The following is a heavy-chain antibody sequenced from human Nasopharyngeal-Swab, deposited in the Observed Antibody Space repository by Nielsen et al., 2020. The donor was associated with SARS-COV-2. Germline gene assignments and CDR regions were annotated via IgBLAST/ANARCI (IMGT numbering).Heavy chain of an antibody. J-gene: IGHJ3*02. CDR2: ISYDGSNT. CDR3: AKVFDSAWATGAFDI. V-gene: IGHV3-30*18. CDR1: RFTFSSYG. Sequence: GGSMRLSCAASRFTFSSYGMHWDSQAPGKGLEWVAGISYDGSNTYYADSVEGRFTISRDNSKNTLYLQMNSLRAEDTAVYYCAKVFDSAWATGAFDIWGQGTMVTVSS. D-gene: IGHD1-26*01.